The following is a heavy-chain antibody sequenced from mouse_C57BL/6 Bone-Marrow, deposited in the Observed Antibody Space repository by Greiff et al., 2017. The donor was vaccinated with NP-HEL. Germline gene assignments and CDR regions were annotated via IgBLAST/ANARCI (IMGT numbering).Heavy chain of an antibody. Sequence: VQLQQSGPELVKPGASVKMSCKASGYTFTDYNMHWVKQSHGKSLEWIGYINPNNGGTSYNQKFKGKATLTVNKSSSTAYMELRSLTSEDSAVYYCARFYDYDGPYYAMDYWGQGTSVTVSS. CDR1: GYTFTDYN. D-gene: IGHD2-4*01. CDR2: INPNNGGT. J-gene: IGHJ4*01. V-gene: IGHV1-22*01. CDR3: ARFYDYDGPYYAMDY.